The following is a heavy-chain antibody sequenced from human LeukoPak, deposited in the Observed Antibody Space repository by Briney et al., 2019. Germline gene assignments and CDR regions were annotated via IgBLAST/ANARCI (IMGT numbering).Heavy chain of an antibody. Sequence: KPSQTLSLTCAISGDSVSTTGAAWNWIRQSPSRGLEWLGRTYYISKWYNDYAISVKSRMSINADTSKNKFSLQLNSVTPEDTAVYYCTRDLKGARETMVTGFSWYFDLWGRGTLVTVSS. V-gene: IGHV6-1*01. J-gene: IGHJ2*01. CDR3: TRDLKGARETMVTGFSWYFDL. CDR1: GDSVSTTGAA. CDR2: TYYISKWYN. D-gene: IGHD5-18*01.